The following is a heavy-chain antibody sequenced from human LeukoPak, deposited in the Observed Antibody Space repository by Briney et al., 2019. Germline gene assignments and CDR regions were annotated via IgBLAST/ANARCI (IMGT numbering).Heavy chain of an antibody. D-gene: IGHD4/OR15-4a*01. CDR2: IKSKTDGGTT. CDR3: ARGVHVSVLSQFDY. V-gene: IGHV3-15*01. Sequence: SGGSLRLSCAASGSTFSNAWMSWVRQAPGKGLEWVGRIKSKTDGGTTDYAAPVKGRFTISRDDSENTLYLQMNSLKSEDTAVYYCARGVHVSVLSQFDYWGQGSLVTVSS. CDR1: GSTFSNAW. J-gene: IGHJ4*02.